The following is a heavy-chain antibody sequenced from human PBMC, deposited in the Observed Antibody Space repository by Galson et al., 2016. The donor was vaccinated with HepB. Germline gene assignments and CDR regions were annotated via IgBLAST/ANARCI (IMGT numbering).Heavy chain of an antibody. J-gene: IGHJ5*02. CDR3: ARHVSSSSPDAGFDP. CDR2: IYPDDSDT. V-gene: IGHV5-51*01. CDR1: GYNFTTYW. D-gene: IGHD6-13*01. Sequence: QSGAEVKKPGESLQISCKGSGYNFTTYWIGWVRQMPGKGLEWMGIIYPDDSDTRYSPSFQGQVTIPTDKSISTAYLQWSSLKASDSAMYYCARHVSSSSPDAGFDPWGQGTLVTVSS.